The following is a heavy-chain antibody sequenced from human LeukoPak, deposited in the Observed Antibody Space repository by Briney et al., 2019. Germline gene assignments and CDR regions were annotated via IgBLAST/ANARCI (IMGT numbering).Heavy chain of an antibody. J-gene: IGHJ4*02. V-gene: IGHV1-18*01. Sequence: VASVKVSCKASGYTFNSYGISWVRQAPGQGLEWMGWISAYNGDTSYAQKLQGRVTMTTDTSTNTAYMELRSLRSDDTAMYYCARIRVDYSNYVDSWGQGTLVTVSS. CDR2: ISAYNGDT. D-gene: IGHD4-11*01. CDR3: ARIRVDYSNYVDS. CDR1: GYTFNSYG.